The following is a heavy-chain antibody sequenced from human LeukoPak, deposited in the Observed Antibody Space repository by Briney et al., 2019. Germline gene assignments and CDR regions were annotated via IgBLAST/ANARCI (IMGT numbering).Heavy chain of an antibody. J-gene: IGHJ4*02. CDR3: ARDIGAAGSRTLSDY. V-gene: IGHV3-33*01. D-gene: IGHD6-13*01. Sequence: GGSLRLSCAASGFTFSSYGMRWVRPAPGTGLGWGGVLWYDGSNKYYADSVKGRFTISRDNSKNTLYLQMNSLRAEDTAVYYCARDIGAAGSRTLSDYWGQGTLVTVSS. CDR1: GFTFSSYG. CDR2: LWYDGSNK.